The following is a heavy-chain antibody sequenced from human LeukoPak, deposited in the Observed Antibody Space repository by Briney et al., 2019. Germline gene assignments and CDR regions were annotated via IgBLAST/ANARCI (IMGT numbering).Heavy chain of an antibody. CDR2: INHSGST. D-gene: IGHD5-12*01. CDR3: ARGATRSLAFDI. V-gene: IGHV4-34*01. Sequence: PSETLSLTCAVYGGSFSGYYWSWIRQPPGKGLEWIGEINHSGSTNYNPSLKSRVTISVDTSKNQFSLKLSSVTAADTAVYYCARGATRSLAFDIWGQGTMVTVSS. CDR1: GGSFSGYY. J-gene: IGHJ3*02.